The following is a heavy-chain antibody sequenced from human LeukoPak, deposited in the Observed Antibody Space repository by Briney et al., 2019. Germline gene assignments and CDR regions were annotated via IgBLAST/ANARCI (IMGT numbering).Heavy chain of an antibody. CDR1: GFTFSSYA. J-gene: IGHJ4*02. D-gene: IGHD2-21*02. CDR2: ISYDGSNK. Sequence: PGRSLRLSCAASGFTFSSYAMHWVRQAPGKGLEWVAVISYDGSNKYCADSVKGRFTISRDNSKNSLYLQMNSLRAEDTAVYYCARRASGDWDYWGQGTLVTVSS. CDR3: ARRASGDWDY. V-gene: IGHV3-30*04.